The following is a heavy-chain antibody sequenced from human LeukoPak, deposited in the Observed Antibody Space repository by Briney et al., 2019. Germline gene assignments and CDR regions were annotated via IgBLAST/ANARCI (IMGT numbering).Heavy chain of an antibody. CDR1: GFGFSGYG. CDR3: ARDLAQDIVVVVAGQ. D-gene: IGHD2-15*01. J-gene: IGHJ4*02. CDR2: IRYDGSTK. Sequence: GGSLRLSCAASGFGFSGYGMHWVRQTPGKGLEWVAFIRYDGSTKDYADSVRGRFTISRDNSKNTLYLQMNSLRDEDTAVYYCARDLAQDIVVVVAGQWGQGTLVTVSS. V-gene: IGHV3-30*02.